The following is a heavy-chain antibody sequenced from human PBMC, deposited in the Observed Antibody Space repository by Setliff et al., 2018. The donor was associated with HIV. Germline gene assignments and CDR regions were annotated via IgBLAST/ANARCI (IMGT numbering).Heavy chain of an antibody. CDR2: ISGGST. D-gene: IGHD2-2*01. Sequence: LRLSCAASGFTVSSNEMSWVRQAPGKGLEWVSSISGGSTYYADSRKGRFTISRDNSKNTLYLQMSSLRVEDTAVYYCVKAVIVVIPAAIFDYWGQGTLVTVSS. CDR1: GFTVSSNE. CDR3: VKAVIVVIPAAIFDY. V-gene: IGHV3-66*01. J-gene: IGHJ4*02.